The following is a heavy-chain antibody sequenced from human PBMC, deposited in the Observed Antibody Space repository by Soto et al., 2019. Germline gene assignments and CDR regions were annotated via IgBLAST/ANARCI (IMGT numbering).Heavy chain of an antibody. Sequence: ASVKVSCKASGYTFTSYGISWVRQAPGQGLEWMGWISAYNGNTNYAQKLQGRVTMTTDTSTSTAYMELRSLRSDDTAVYYCARDRGLEWLRLDDAIDIRGQGTMVTVSS. J-gene: IGHJ3*02. CDR2: ISAYNGNT. D-gene: IGHD5-12*01. V-gene: IGHV1-18*01. CDR1: GYTFTSYG. CDR3: ARDRGLEWLRLDDAIDI.